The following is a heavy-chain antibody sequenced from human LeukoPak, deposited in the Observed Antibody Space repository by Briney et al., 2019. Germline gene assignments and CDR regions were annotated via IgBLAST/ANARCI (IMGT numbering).Heavy chain of an antibody. CDR2: VYYSGTT. Sequence: SETLSLTCTVSGGSISTYFWSWIRQPPGKGLEWIGYVYYSGTTNYNPSLKGRVTISVDTSKNQFSLRLTSVTAADTAVYYCARGGGSGWYEKIWFDPWGQGTLVTVSS. V-gene: IGHV4-59*01. J-gene: IGHJ5*02. CDR1: GGSISTYF. D-gene: IGHD6-19*01. CDR3: ARGGGSGWYEKIWFDP.